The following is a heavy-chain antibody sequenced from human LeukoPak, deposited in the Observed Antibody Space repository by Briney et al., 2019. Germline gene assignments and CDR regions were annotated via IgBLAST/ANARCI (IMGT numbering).Heavy chain of an antibody. CDR1: GFTFSSYW. CDR2: INSDGSST. J-gene: IGHJ5*02. D-gene: IGHD3-10*01. Sequence: GGSLRLSCAASGFTFSSYWMHWVRQAPGKGLVWVSRINSDGSSTSYADSVKGRFTISRDNAKNTLYLQMNSLRAEDTAVYYCASDPGGSWFDPWGQGTLVTVSS. V-gene: IGHV3-74*01. CDR3: ASDPGGSWFDP.